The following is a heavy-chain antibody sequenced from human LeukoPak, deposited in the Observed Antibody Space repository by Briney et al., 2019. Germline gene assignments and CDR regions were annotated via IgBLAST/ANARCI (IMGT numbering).Heavy chain of an antibody. CDR2: IWYDGSNK. D-gene: IGHD3-10*01. CDR3: ARDLGRFGELQLTFDY. CDR1: GFTFSSYA. Sequence: GGSLRLSCAASGFTFSSYAMHWVRQAPGKGLEWVAVIWYDGSNKYYADSVKGRFTISRDNSKNTLYLQMNSLRAEDTAVYYCARDLGRFGELQLTFDYWGQGTLVTVSS. V-gene: IGHV3-33*08. J-gene: IGHJ4*02.